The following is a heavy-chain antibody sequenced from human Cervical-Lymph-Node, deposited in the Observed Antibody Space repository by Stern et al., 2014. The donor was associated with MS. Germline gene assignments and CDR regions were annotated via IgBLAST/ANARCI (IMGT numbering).Heavy chain of an antibody. CDR3: ARYGDYGTGLDY. CDR2: IYYSGST. Sequence: QVQLQESGPGLVKPSETLSLTCTVSGGSISSSSYYWGWIRQPPWKGLEWIGSIYYSGSTYYNPSLKSRVTISVDTSKNQFSLKLGSVTAADTAVYYCARYGDYGTGLDYWGQGTLVTVSS. CDR1: GGSISSSSYY. J-gene: IGHJ4*02. V-gene: IGHV4-39*01. D-gene: IGHD4-17*01.